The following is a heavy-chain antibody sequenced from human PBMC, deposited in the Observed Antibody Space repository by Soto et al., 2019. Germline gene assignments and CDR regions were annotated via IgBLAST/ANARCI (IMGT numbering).Heavy chain of an antibody. CDR1: GGSISSGGYY. D-gene: IGHD1-1*01. J-gene: IGHJ4*02. V-gene: IGHV4-31*03. CDR2: IYYSGST. Sequence: QVQLQESGPGLVKPSQTLSLTCTVSGGSISSGGYYWNWIRQHPGKGLEWIGYIYYSGSTYYNPSLKSRVTISVDTSKNQFSLKLSSVTAADTAVYYCARNEPVGLIYDYWGQGTLVTVSS. CDR3: ARNEPVGLIYDY.